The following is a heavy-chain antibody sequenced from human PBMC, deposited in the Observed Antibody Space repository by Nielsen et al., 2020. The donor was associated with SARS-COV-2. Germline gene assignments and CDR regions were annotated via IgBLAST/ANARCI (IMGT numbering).Heavy chain of an antibody. Sequence: TLSLTCTVSGGSISTYYWSWIRQPPGKALEWLARIDWDDDKYYSTSLKTRLTISKDTSKNQVVLTMTNMDPVDTATYYCARIRYDSLTGYFVLFDYWGQGTLVTVSS. V-gene: IGHV2-70*11. CDR2: IDWDDDK. CDR1: GGSISTYYW. D-gene: IGHD3-9*01. CDR3: ARIRYDSLTGYFVLFDY. J-gene: IGHJ4*02.